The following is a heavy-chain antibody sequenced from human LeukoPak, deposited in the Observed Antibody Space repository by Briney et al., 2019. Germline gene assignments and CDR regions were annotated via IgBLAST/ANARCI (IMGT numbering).Heavy chain of an antibody. CDR1: GGSISSGGYY. CDR2: IYYSGST. CDR3: ARAVGYCSSTSPNWFDP. Sequence: SETLSLTCTVSGGSISSGGYYWSWIRQHPGKGLEWIGYIYYSGSTYYNPSLKSRVTISVDMSKNQFSLKLSSVTAADTAVYYCARAVGYCSSTSPNWFDPWGQGTLVTVSS. J-gene: IGHJ5*02. V-gene: IGHV4-31*03. D-gene: IGHD2-2*01.